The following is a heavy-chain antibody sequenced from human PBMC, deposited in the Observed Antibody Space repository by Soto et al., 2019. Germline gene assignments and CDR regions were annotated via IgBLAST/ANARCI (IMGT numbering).Heavy chain of an antibody. CDR2: IGISGYDT. J-gene: IGHJ4*02. D-gene: IGHD2-15*01. CDR1: GSTFSRFA. V-gene: IGHV3-23*01. Sequence: EVQLLESGGGLVQPGGSLRLSCAASGSTFSRFAMNWVRQVPGKGPQWVSGIGISGYDTNYADSLRGRFIVSRDNSKNTLFLQMNNLRAEDTAIYYCARGEYGRGWHDWGQGALVTVSS. CDR3: ARGEYGRGWHD.